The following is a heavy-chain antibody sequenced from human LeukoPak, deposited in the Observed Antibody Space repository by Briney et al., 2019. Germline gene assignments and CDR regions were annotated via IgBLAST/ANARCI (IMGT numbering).Heavy chain of an antibody. CDR1: GGSISSYY. J-gene: IGHJ4*02. CDR3: ASGYCSSTSCPGPDY. D-gene: IGHD2-2*01. V-gene: IGHV4-59*08. Sequence: SETLSLTCTVSGGSISSYYWSWIRQPPGKGLEWIGYIYYSGSTYYNPSLKSRVTISVDTSKNQFSLKLSSVTAADTAVYYCASGYCSSTSCPGPDYWGQGTLVTVSS. CDR2: IYYSGST.